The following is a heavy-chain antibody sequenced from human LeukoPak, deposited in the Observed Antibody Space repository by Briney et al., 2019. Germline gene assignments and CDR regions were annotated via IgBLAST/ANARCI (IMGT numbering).Heavy chain of an antibody. J-gene: IGHJ4*02. D-gene: IGHD3-22*01. CDR2: INPSGGST. V-gene: IGHV1-46*01. CDR3: ARDVASSGYYWD. Sequence: GASVQVSCKASGYTFTSYYMHWVRQAPGQGLEWMGIINPSGGSTSYAQEFQGRVTMTRDTSTSTVYMELSSLRSDDTAVYYCARDVASSGYYWDWGQGTLVTVSS. CDR1: GYTFTSYY.